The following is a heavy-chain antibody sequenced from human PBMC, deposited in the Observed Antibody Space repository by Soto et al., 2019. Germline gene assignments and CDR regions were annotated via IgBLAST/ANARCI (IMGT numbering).Heavy chain of an antibody. Sequence: EVQLVESGGGLVQPGGSLRLSCGASGFTFSNYWMHWVRQAPGEGLVWVSRINGDGSFTRFADSVKGRFTISRDNAKNTVHLQMNSLRVEDTAVYYCARVGGGSGNFDYWGQGTLVTVYS. J-gene: IGHJ4*02. D-gene: IGHD3-10*01. V-gene: IGHV3-74*01. CDR2: INGDGSFT. CDR3: ARVGGGSGNFDY. CDR1: GFTFSNYW.